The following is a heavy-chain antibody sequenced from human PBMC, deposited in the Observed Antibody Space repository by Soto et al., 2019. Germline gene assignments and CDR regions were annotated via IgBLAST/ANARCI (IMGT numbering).Heavy chain of an antibody. Sequence: SETLSLTCAVYGGSFSGYYWSWIRQPPGKGLEWIGEINHSGSTNYNPSLKSRVTISVDTSKNQFSLKLSSVTAADTAVYYCARSEGDSSGYYYDYFDYWGQGTLVTVSS. J-gene: IGHJ4*02. CDR2: INHSGST. D-gene: IGHD3-22*01. V-gene: IGHV4-34*01. CDR3: ARSEGDSSGYYYDYFDY. CDR1: GGSFSGYY.